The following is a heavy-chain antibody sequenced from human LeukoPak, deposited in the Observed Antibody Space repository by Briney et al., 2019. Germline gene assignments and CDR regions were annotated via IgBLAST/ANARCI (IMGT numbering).Heavy chain of an antibody. CDR3: ARDTGTTEY. CDR1: GYTFTGYY. Sequence: SVNLSCTASGYTFTGYYMHWVRQPHGPGLEWMGWSNTNSGGTNYAQKFPGRVTMTRDTSISTAYMELSRLRSDDTAVYYCARDTGTTEYWGQGTLVTVSS. J-gene: IGHJ4*02. CDR2: SNTNSGGT. V-gene: IGHV1-2*02. D-gene: IGHD1-14*01.